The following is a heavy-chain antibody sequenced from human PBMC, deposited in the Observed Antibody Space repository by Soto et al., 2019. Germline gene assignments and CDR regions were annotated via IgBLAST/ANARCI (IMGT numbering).Heavy chain of an antibody. D-gene: IGHD6-13*01. CDR1: GFTFSTYA. J-gene: IGHJ4*02. V-gene: IGHV3-30-3*01. CDR3: AREIVSGAVAGFDY. Sequence: VGSLRLSCEASGFTFSTYAMHWVRQAPGKGLEWLAVILYDGSHRNYGDSVKDRFTVSRDNSKNTLYLQVNSLKPEDTAVYYCAREIVSGAVAGFDYWVQGNLVTVT. CDR2: ILYDGSHR.